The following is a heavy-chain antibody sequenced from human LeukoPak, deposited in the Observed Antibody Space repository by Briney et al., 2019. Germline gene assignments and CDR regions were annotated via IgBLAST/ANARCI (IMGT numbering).Heavy chain of an antibody. CDR1: GGSISSGGYY. V-gene: IGHV4-31*03. CDR3: ASSYGSGSYYNAPFDY. Sequence: KASETLSLTCTVSGGSISSGGYYWSWIRQHPGKGLEWIGYTYYSGSAYYNPSLKSRVTISVDTSKNQFSLKLSSVTAADTAVYYCASSYGSGSYYNAPFDYWGQGTLVTVSS. J-gene: IGHJ4*02. CDR2: TYYSGSA. D-gene: IGHD3-10*01.